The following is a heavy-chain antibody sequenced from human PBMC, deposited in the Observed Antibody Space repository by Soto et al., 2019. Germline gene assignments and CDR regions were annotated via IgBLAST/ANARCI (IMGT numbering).Heavy chain of an antibody. V-gene: IGHV3-7*01. CDR3: ASGFSTDY. D-gene: IGHD3-3*01. CDR1: GFTFSSSW. J-gene: IGHJ4*02. Sequence: GGSLRLSCEASGFTFSSSWMSWVRQAPGKGLEWVANIKEDGSEKYYVDSVKGRFTISRDNAKNSLYLQMNSLRVEDTAGYHCASGFSTDYWGRRTLFTVSS. CDR2: IKEDGSEK.